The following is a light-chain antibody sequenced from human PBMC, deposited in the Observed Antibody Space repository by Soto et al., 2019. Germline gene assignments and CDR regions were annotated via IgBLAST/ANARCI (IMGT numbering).Light chain of an antibody. V-gene: IGLV2-14*01. J-gene: IGLJ3*02. CDR2: EVS. CDR3: SSSTGSSTLV. CDR1: SSDVGGYNY. Sequence: QSALTQPASVSGSPGQSITISCTGSSSDVGGYNYVSWYQQHPGKASKVMIYEVSNRPSGVSNRFSGSKSGNTASLTISGLQAEDEADYYCSSSTGSSTLVFGGGTQLTVL.